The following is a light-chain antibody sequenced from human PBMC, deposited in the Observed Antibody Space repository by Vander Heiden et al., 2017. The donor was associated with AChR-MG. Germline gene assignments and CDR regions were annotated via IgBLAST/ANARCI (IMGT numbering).Light chain of an antibody. CDR3: QSYDSSLSVV. CDR1: SSNIGAGYD. V-gene: IGLV1-40*01. J-gene: IGLJ2*01. CDR2: GNS. Sequence: QSVLTQPPPVSGAPGQRATISCPGSSSNIGAGYDVHWYQQLPETAPKLLIYGNSNRPSGVPDRFSGSKSGTSASLAITGLQAEDEADYYCQSYDSSLSVVFGGGTKLTVL.